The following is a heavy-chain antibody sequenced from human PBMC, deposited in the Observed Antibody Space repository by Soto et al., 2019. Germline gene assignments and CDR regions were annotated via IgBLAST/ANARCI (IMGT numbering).Heavy chain of an antibody. V-gene: IGHV1-3*01. Sequence: ASVKFYCKASGYTFTSYAMHWVRQAPGQRLEWMGWINAGNGNTKYSQKFQGRVTITRDTSASTAYMELSSLRSEDTAVYYCARSIQLWYPLDFDYWGQGTLVTVSS. D-gene: IGHD5-18*01. CDR2: INAGNGNT. CDR3: ARSIQLWYPLDFDY. CDR1: GYTFTSYA. J-gene: IGHJ4*02.